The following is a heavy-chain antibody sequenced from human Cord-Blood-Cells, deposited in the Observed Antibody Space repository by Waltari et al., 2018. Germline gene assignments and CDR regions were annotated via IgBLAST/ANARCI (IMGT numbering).Heavy chain of an antibody. CDR2: MNPNSGNT. V-gene: IGHV1-8*03. CDR1: GYTFTSYD. D-gene: IGHD6-13*01. CDR3: VRRGAAAGNWFDP. Sequence: QVQLVQSGAEVKKPGASVTVSCKASGYTFTSYDINWVRQATGQGLGWMGWMNPNSGNTGYAQKFQGRVTITRNTSISTAYMELSSLRSEDTAVYYCVRRGAAAGNWFDPWGQGTLVTVSS. J-gene: IGHJ5*02.